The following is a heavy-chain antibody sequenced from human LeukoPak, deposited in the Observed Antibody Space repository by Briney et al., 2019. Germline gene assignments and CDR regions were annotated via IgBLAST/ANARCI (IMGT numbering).Heavy chain of an antibody. CDR1: GFTFSSYW. D-gene: IGHD2-15*01. J-gene: IGHJ6*04. CDR2: IKQDGSEE. Sequence: GGSLRLSCAASGFTFSSYWMSWVRQAPGKGLEWVANIKQDGSEEYYVDSVKGRFTISRDNAKNSPYLQMNSLRAEDTAVYYCARERRVVVVAATDYYYGMDVWGKGTTVTVSS. V-gene: IGHV3-7*03. CDR3: ARERRVVVVAATDYYYGMDV.